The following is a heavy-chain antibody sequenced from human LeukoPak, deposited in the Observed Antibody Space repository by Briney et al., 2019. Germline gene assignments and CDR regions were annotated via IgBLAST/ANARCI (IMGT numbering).Heavy chain of an antibody. D-gene: IGHD2-15*01. V-gene: IGHV3-30*04. CDR3: AGYCSGGSCLTDY. CDR2: ISYDESNK. J-gene: IGHJ4*02. Sequence: PGRSLRLSCAASGFTFSSYAMHWVRQAPGKGLEWVAVISYDESNKYYADSVKGRFTISRDNSKNTLYLQMNSLRAEDTVVYYCAGYCSGGSCLTDYWGQGTLVTVSS. CDR1: GFTFSSYA.